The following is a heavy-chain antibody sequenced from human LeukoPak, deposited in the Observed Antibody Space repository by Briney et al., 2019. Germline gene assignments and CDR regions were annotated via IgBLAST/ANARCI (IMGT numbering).Heavy chain of an antibody. CDR1: GGSFSGYY. V-gene: IGHV4-34*01. J-gene: IGHJ4*02. CDR2: INHSGST. CDR3: ARQDYDYVWGSYRYPTR. Sequence: SETLSLTCAVYGGSFSGYYWSWIRQPPGKWLEWIGEINHSGSTNYNPSLKSRVTMSVDTSKNQFSLKLSSVTAADTAVYYCARQDYDYVWGSYRYPTRWGQGTLVTVSS. D-gene: IGHD3-16*02.